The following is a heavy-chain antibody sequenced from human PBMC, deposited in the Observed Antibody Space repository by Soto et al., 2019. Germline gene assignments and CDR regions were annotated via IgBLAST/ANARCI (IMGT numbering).Heavy chain of an antibody. D-gene: IGHD5-12*01. V-gene: IGHV3-53*01. CDR3: HGYGY. CDR1: GXXVSSANY. CDR2: IYSAGTT. Sequence: EVQLVESGGGLIQPGGSLRLSCVXSGXXVSSANYMSRVRQAPGKGLEWVSVIYSAGTTYYADSVKGRFTISRDNSKNTLYLQMNSLRAEDTAVYYCHGYGYWGQGTLVTVSS. J-gene: IGHJ4*02.